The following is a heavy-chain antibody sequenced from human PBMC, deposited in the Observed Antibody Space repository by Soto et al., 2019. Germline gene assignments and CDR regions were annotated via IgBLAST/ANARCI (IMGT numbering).Heavy chain of an antibody. Sequence: GGSLRLSCTTSGFSFGDYAMSWVRQAPGKGLEWVGFIRTKAYGGTPDYAASLKGRFTVSRDDSKSIAYLQMNSLKSEDTALYYCARVSGYSYGYSFGMDVWGQGTTVTVSS. CDR2: IRTKAYGGTP. CDR3: ARVSGYSYGYSFGMDV. V-gene: IGHV3-49*04. J-gene: IGHJ6*02. D-gene: IGHD5-18*01. CDR1: GFSFGDYA.